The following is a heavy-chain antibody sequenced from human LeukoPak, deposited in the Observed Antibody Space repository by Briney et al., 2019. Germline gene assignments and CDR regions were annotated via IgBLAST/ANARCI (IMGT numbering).Heavy chain of an antibody. D-gene: IGHD3-22*01. CDR2: IYYSGST. V-gene: IGHV4-31*03. Sequence: SETLSLTCTVSSGSISSGGYYWSWIRQHPGKGLEWIGYIYYSGSTYYNPSLKSRVTISVDTSKNQFSLKLSSVTAADTAVYYCARNDDSSGYYSAFDIWGQGTMVTVSS. J-gene: IGHJ3*02. CDR3: ARNDDSSGYYSAFDI. CDR1: SGSISSGGYY.